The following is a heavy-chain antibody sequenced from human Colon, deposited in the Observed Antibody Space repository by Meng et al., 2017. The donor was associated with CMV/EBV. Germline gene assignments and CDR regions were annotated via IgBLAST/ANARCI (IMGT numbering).Heavy chain of an antibody. Sequence: QVQLVEAGGGVVQPGGSLRLSCAASGFNFSNYGMHWVRQAPDKGLEWVAFIQYDGENKYYADSVNGRFTISRDNSKNTLYLQMNSLRVEDTAVYYCAKDTGKGDFWGQGTLVTVSS. J-gene: IGHJ4*02. CDR2: IQYDGENK. V-gene: IGHV3-30*02. CDR3: AKDTGKGDF. D-gene: IGHD2-8*02. CDR1: GFNFSNYG.